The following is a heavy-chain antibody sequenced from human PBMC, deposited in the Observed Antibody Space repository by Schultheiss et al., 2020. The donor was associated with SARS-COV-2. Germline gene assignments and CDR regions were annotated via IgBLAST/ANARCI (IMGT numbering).Heavy chain of an antibody. CDR3: ASGLHFDP. J-gene: IGHJ5*02. Sequence: SETLSLTCTVSGDSINSGGYYWTWIRQHPGKGLEWIGYISDSGSTYYNPSLKSRVTISVDTSKNQFSLKLSSVTAADTAVYYCASGLHFDPWGQGTLVTVSS. V-gene: IGHV4-31*03. CDR2: ISDSGST. D-gene: IGHD3/OR15-3a*01. CDR1: GDSINSGGYY.